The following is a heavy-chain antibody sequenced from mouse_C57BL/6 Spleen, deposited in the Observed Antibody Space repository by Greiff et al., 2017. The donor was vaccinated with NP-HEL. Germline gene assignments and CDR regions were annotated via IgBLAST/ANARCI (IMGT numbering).Heavy chain of an antibody. CDR2: ISSGSSTI. CDR3: ARNYGSFDY. D-gene: IGHD1-1*01. J-gene: IGHJ2*01. V-gene: IGHV5-17*01. CDR1: GFTFSDYG. Sequence: EVKLMESGGGLVKPGGSLKLSCAASGFTFSDYGMHWVRQAPEKGLEWVAYISSGSSTIYYADTVKGRVTISRDNAKNTLFLQMTSLRSEDTAMYYCARNYGSFDYWGQGTTLTVSS.